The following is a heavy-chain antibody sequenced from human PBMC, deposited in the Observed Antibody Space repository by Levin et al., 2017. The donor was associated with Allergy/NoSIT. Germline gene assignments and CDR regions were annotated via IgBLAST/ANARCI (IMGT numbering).Heavy chain of an antibody. J-gene: IGHJ4*02. Sequence: SETLSLTCTVSGGSISSSSYYWGWIRQPPGKGLEWIGSIYYSGSTYYNPSLKSRVTISVDTSKNQFSLKLSSVTAADTAVYYCARRSSYGYTPFDYWGQGTLVTVSS. CDR1: GGSISSSSYY. D-gene: IGHD5-18*01. CDR3: ARRSSYGYTPFDY. V-gene: IGHV4-39*01. CDR2: IYYSGST.